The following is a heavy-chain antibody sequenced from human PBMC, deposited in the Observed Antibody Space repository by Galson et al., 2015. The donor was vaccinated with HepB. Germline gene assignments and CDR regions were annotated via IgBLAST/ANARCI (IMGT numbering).Heavy chain of an antibody. CDR3: ARHGPGYYDSSGLDDAFDI. Sequence: LSLTCTVSGGSISSSSYYWGWIRQPPGKGLEWIGSIYYSGSTYYNPSLKSRVTISVDTSKNQFSLKLSSVTAADTTVYYCARHGPGYYDSSGLDDAFDIWGQGTMVTVSS. D-gene: IGHD3-22*01. J-gene: IGHJ3*02. CDR1: GGSISSSSYY. CDR2: IYYSGST. V-gene: IGHV4-39*01.